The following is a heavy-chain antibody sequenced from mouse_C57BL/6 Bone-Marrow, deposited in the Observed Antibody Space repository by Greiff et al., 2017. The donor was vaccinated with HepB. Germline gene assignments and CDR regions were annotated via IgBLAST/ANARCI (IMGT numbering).Heavy chain of an antibody. Sequence: QVQLQQSGAELVKPGASVKLSCKASGYTFTSYWMQWVKQRPGQGLEWIGEIDPSDSYTNYNQKFKGKATLTVDTSSSTAYMQLSSLTSEDSAVYYCVQRVFAYWGQGTLVTVSA. CDR2: IDPSDSYT. CDR3: VQRVFAY. CDR1: GYTFTSYW. J-gene: IGHJ3*01. D-gene: IGHD3-1*01. V-gene: IGHV1-50*01.